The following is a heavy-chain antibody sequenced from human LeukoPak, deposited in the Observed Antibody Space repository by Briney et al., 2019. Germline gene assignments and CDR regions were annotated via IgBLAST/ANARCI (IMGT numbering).Heavy chain of an antibody. CDR3: ARGESTMVRGVGDVFDI. J-gene: IGHJ3*02. CDR1: GFTFDDYA. V-gene: IGHV3-9*01. Sequence: GGSLRLSCAASGFTFDDYAMHWVRQAPGKGLEWVSGISWNSGSIGYADSVKGRFTISGDNAKNSLYLQMNSLRAEDTALYYCARGESTMVRGVGDVFDIWGQGTMVTVSS. D-gene: IGHD3-10*01. CDR2: ISWNSGSI.